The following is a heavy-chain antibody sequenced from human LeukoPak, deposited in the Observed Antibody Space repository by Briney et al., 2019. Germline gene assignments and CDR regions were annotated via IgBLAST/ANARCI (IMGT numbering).Heavy chain of an antibody. CDR3: ARISLTGYAPISGYFDY. Sequence: SETLSLTCTVSDYSISSGYGYYWGWIRQPAGKGLEWIGRIYTSGSTNYNPSLKSRVTMSVDTSKSQFSLKLSSVTAADTAMYYCARISLTGYAPISGYFDYWGQGTLVTVSS. D-gene: IGHD3-9*01. J-gene: IGHJ4*02. CDR1: DYSISSGYGYY. V-gene: IGHV4-61*02. CDR2: IYTSGST.